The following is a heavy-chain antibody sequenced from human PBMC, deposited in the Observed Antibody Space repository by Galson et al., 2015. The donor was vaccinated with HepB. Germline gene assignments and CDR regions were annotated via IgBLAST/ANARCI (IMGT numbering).Heavy chain of an antibody. D-gene: IGHD3-10*01. CDR2: INHSGST. CDR3: ARGRFNTYYYGSGIQLPRFDY. V-gene: IGHV4-34*01. J-gene: IGHJ4*02. Sequence: SETLSLTCAVYGGSFSGYYWSWIRQPPGKGLEWIGEINHSGSTNYNPSLKSRVTISVDTSKNQFSLKLSSVTAADTAVYYCARGRFNTYYYGSGIQLPRFDYWGQGTLVTVSS. CDR1: GGSFSGYY.